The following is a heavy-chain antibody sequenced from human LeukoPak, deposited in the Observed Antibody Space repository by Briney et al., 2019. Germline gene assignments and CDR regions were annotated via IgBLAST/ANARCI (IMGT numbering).Heavy chain of an antibody. CDR3: ARGLQNRSSGIRFDVFQI. V-gene: IGHV4-59*01. Sequence: SETLSLTCTVSGGSISSYYWSWIRQPPGKGLEWIGYIHYSGSTNYNPSLKSRVTISVDTSKNQFSLKLSSVTAADTAVYYCARGLQNRSSGIRFDVFQIWGQGTMVTVSS. CDR1: GGSISSYY. D-gene: IGHD6-6*01. CDR2: IHYSGST. J-gene: IGHJ3*02.